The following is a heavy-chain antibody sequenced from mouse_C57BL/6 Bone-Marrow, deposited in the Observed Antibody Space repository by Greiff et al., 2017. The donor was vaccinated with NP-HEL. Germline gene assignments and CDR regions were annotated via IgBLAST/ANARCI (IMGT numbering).Heavy chain of an antibody. D-gene: IGHD3-2*02. V-gene: IGHV2-2*01. J-gene: IGHJ4*01. CDR1: GFSLTSSG. CDR2: IWSGGST. Sequence: QVQLKESGPGLVQPSQSLSITCTVSGFSLTSSGVHWVRQSPGKGLEWLGVIWSGGSTDYNAAFITRLSISKDNSKSQVFFKMNSLQADDTAIYYCARNGQLRAGAMDYWGQGTSVTVSS. CDR3: ARNGQLRAGAMDY.